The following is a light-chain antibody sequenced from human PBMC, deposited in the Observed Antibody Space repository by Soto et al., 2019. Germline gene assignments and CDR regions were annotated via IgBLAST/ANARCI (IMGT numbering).Light chain of an antibody. Sequence: DIQMTQSPSSVSASVGDRVTITCRASQVIGTWLAWYQQKPGRAPRLLICDASSLQSGVPSRCSCSGAGTDFTLTTTSLQPEDFATYYCQQANSFPPIFTFGRGTKVDIK. CDR1: QVIGTW. CDR3: QQANSFPPIFT. V-gene: IGKV1D-12*01. CDR2: DAS. J-gene: IGKJ3*01.